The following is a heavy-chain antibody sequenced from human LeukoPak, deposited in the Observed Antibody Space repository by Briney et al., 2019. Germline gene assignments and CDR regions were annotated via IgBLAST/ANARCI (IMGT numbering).Heavy chain of an antibody. D-gene: IGHD6-13*01. CDR3: ASRQAAGYFDY. V-gene: IGHV4-4*02. J-gene: IGHJ4*02. CDR2: IYHSGST. CDR1: GGSISSGNW. Sequence: SETLSLTCAVSGGSISSGNWWSWVRQPPGKGLEWIGEIYHSGSTNYNPSLKSRVTISVDKSKNQFSLKLSSVTAADTAVYYCASRQAAGYFDYWGQGTLVTVSS.